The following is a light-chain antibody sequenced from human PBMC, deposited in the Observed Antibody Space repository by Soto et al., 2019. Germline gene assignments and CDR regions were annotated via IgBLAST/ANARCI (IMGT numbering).Light chain of an antibody. CDR2: SNN. CDR3: AAWDDSLTAWV. CDR1: NSNIGGNS. J-gene: IGLJ3*02. V-gene: IGLV1-47*02. Sequence: QSVLTQPPSASGTPGQRVTISCSGSNSNIGGNSVNWYQQLPLRAPKLLIYSNNQRPSEVPDRFSGSKSGTSASMAISGVRSEDEADYYCAAWDDSLTAWVFGGGTKLTVL.